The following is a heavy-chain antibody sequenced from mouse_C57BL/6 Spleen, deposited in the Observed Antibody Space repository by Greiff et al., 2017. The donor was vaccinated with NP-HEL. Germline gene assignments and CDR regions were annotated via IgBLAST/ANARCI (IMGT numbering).Heavy chain of an antibody. CDR3: ARHGGTRFAY. Sequence: EVMLVESGGGLVKPGGSLKLSCAASGFTFSSYTMSWVRQTPEKRLEWVATISGGGGNTYYPDSVKGRFTISRDNAKNTLYLQMSSLRSEDTALYYCARHGGTRFAYWGQGTLVTVSA. CDR1: GFTFSSYT. J-gene: IGHJ3*01. CDR2: ISGGGGNT. V-gene: IGHV5-9*01. D-gene: IGHD3-3*01.